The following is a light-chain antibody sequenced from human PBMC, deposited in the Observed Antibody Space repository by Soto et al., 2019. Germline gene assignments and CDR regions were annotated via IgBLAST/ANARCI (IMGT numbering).Light chain of an antibody. CDR1: QSVSSY. V-gene: IGKV3-20*01. CDR3: QQYGSSQLT. CDR2: GAS. Sequence: EIVLTQSPATLSLSPGERATLSCRASQSVSSYLAWYQQRPGQAPRLLIYGASNRATDIPDRFSGSGSRSDFTLTISRLEPEDFAVYYCQQYGSSQLTFGGGTKVDIK. J-gene: IGKJ4*01.